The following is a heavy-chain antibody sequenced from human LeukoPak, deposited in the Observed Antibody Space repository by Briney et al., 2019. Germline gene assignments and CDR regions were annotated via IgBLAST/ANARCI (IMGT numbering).Heavy chain of an antibody. CDR1: GGPISSYY. V-gene: IGHV4-59*01. Sequence: PSETLSLTRTVSGGPISSYYWSWIRQPPGKGLEWIGYIYYSGSTNYNPSLKSRVTISVDTSKNQFSLKLSSVTAADTAVYYCARDRVVGAPYRAFDIWGQGTMVTVSS. J-gene: IGHJ3*02. D-gene: IGHD1-26*01. CDR2: IYYSGST. CDR3: ARDRVVGAPYRAFDI.